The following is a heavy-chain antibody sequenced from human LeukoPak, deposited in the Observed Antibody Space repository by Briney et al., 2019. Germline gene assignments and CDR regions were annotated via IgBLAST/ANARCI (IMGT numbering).Heavy chain of an antibody. CDR1: GGSFSGYY. CDR3: ARSSRYYYYYYYMDV. CDR2: INHSGST. J-gene: IGHJ6*03. V-gene: IGHV4-34*01. Sequence: PSGTLSLTCAVYGGSFSGYYWSWIRQPPGKGLEWIGEINHSGSTNYNPSLKSRVTISVDTSKNQFSLKLSSVTAADTAVYYCARSSRYYYYYYYMDVWGKGTTVTVSS. D-gene: IGHD6-6*01.